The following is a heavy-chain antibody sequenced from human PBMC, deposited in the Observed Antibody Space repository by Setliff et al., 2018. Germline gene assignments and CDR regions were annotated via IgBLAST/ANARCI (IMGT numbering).Heavy chain of an antibody. D-gene: IGHD3-3*01. CDR2: IIPIFGTA. V-gene: IGHV1-69*13. CDR3: ARGYRGYYNFWSGSPQYLNWFDP. CDR1: GGTFSSYA. J-gene: IGHJ5*02. Sequence: GASVKVSCKASGGTFSSYAISWVRQAPGQGLEWMGGIIPIFGTANYAQKFQGRVTITADESTSAAYMELSSLRSEDTAVYYCARGYRGYYNFWSGSPQYLNWFDPWGQGTLVTVSS.